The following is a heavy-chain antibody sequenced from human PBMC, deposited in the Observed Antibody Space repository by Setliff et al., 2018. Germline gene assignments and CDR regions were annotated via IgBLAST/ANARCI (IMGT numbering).Heavy chain of an antibody. CDR3: ASGGEYCDGVSCFSYNWFDM. J-gene: IGHJ5*02. D-gene: IGHD2-21*01. V-gene: IGHV1-18*01. CDR2: INNYSFKT. Sequence: ASVKVSCKASGYTFNNYGITWVRQAPGQGLEWMGWINNYSFKTTYSQKFLDRVTMTTDTSATTAYMELKNLRSDDTAVYYCASGGEYCDGVSCFSYNWFDMWGQGTLVTVSS. CDR1: GYTFNNYG.